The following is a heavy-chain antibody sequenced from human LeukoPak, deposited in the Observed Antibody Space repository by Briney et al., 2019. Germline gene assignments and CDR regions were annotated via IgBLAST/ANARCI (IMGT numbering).Heavy chain of an antibody. J-gene: IGHJ4*02. CDR3: ARDRPTGASRIFVVQ. Sequence: PGGSLRLSCTASGFTFATYAMTWVRQAPGKGLEWISSMSSGSRYIYYADSVRGRFTISRDNPRNSLYLAMNNLRAEDTTIYYCARDRPTGASRIFVVQWGQGTPVTVSS. D-gene: IGHD2-15*01. CDR1: GFTFATYA. CDR2: MSSGSRYI. V-gene: IGHV3-21*06.